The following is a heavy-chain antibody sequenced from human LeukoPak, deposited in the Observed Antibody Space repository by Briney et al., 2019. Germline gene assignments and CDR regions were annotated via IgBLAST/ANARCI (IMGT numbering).Heavy chain of an antibody. Sequence: GESLKISCKGSGYSFSSNWIGWVRQMPGKGLEWMGIIYPGDSDTRYSPSFQGQVTISADKSISTAYLQWGSLKASDTAMYYCARSISADGTVYWGQGTLVTVSS. CDR2: IYPGDSDT. D-gene: IGHD6-13*01. J-gene: IGHJ4*02. CDR1: GYSFSSNW. CDR3: ARSISADGTVY. V-gene: IGHV5-51*01.